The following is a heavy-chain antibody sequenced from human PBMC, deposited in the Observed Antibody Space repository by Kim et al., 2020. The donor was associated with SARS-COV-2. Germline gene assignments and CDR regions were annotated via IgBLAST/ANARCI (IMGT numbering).Heavy chain of an antibody. Sequence: ASVKVSCKASGYTFSGHYIHWVRQAPGQGLEWMGRMNPNSGGTNYAQKFQGRVTMTSDTSISTAYMELSRLTYDDTAVYYCARVPPSITSIGNWYDPWGQGTLAT. D-gene: IGHD1-20*01. V-gene: IGHV1-2*06. CDR1: GYTFSGHY. CDR3: ARVPPSITSIGNWYDP. CDR2: MNPNSGGT. J-gene: IGHJ5*02.